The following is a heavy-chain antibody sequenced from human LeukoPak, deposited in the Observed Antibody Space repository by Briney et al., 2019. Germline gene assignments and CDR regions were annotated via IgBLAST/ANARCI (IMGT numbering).Heavy chain of an antibody. Sequence: PGGSLRLSCAASGFTFSSYAMSWVRQAPGKGLEWVSGISGRDSSTYYADSVKGRFTISRENSKNTLYLQMNSLRAEDTAVYYCAKGIAAAGTPTSRKYYFDYWGQGTLVTVSS. V-gene: IGHV3-23*01. CDR1: GFTFSSYA. CDR3: AKGIAAAGTPTSRKYYFDY. J-gene: IGHJ4*02. CDR2: ISGRDSST. D-gene: IGHD6-13*01.